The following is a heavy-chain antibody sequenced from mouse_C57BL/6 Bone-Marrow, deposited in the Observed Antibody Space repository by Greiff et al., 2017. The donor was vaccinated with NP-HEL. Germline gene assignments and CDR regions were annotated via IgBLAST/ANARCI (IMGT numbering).Heavy chain of an antibody. CDR3: ARNYEYYAMDY. V-gene: IGHV5-4*01. J-gene: IGHJ4*01. CDR1: GFTFSSYA. Sequence: EVQRVESGGGLVKPGGSLKLSCAASGFTFSSYAMSWVRQTPDKRLEWVATISDGGSYTYYPDNVKGRFTISRDNAKNNLYLQMSHLKSEDTAMYYCARNYEYYAMDYWGQGTSVTVSS. CDR2: ISDGGSYT. D-gene: IGHD1-1*01.